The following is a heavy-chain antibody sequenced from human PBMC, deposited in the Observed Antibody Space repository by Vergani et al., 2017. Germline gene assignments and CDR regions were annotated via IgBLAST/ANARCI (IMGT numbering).Heavy chain of an antibody. D-gene: IGHD1-26*01. CDR1: GFTFSSYG. Sequence: QVQLVESGGGAVQPGRSLRLSCAASGFTFSSYGMHWVRQSPGKGLEWLAVISFVGSNKYYIDSVKGRFTISRDNARNTLYLQLDSLRAEYTAVYYCAKDGSPKELNYYLDYWGQGTLVTVSS. J-gene: IGHJ4*02. V-gene: IGHV3-30*18. CDR3: AKDGSPKELNYYLDY. CDR2: ISFVGSNK.